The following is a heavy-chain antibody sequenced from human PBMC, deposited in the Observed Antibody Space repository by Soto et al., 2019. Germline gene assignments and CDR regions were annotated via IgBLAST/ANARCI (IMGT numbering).Heavy chain of an antibody. CDR1: GFTFSSYT. Sequence: GVSLILSCAASGFTFSSYTMNWVRQAPGKGLEWVSYISLSGSDMYYAGSVKGRFTISRDNAKNSLSLQMNSLRAEDTAVYYCVRDHIWSFDYWGQGTPVTVSS. V-gene: IGHV3-48*01. CDR2: ISLSGSDM. D-gene: IGHD3-10*01. CDR3: VRDHIWSFDY. J-gene: IGHJ4*02.